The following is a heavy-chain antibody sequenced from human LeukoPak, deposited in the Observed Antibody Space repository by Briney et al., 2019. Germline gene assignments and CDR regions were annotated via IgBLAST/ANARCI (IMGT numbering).Heavy chain of an antibody. CDR1: GGSISSYY. J-gene: IGHJ5*02. CDR2: IYYSGST. D-gene: IGHD3-10*01. CDR3: ARDGLTMVRGVIILYWFDP. Sequence: SETLSLTCTVSGGSISSYYWSWIRQPPGKGLEWIGYIYYSGSTNYNPSLKSRVTISVDTSKNQFSLKLSSVTAADTAVYYCARDGLTMVRGVIILYWFDPWGQGTLVTVSS. V-gene: IGHV4-59*01.